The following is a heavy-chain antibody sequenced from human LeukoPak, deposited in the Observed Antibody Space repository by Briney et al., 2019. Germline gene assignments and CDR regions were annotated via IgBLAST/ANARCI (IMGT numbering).Heavy chain of an antibody. CDR3: AKWGDFDVLTGYYVPDF. CDR1: GFTFSNYA. D-gene: IGHD3-9*01. Sequence: GGSLRLSCAASGFTFSNYAMSWVRQAPGKGLEWVSAITGSGGNTYYADSVKGRFTISRDNSKNTLYLQMNSLRDEDTAVYYCAKWGDFDVLTGYYVPDFWGQETLVTVSS. CDR2: ITGSGGNT. J-gene: IGHJ4*02. V-gene: IGHV3-23*01.